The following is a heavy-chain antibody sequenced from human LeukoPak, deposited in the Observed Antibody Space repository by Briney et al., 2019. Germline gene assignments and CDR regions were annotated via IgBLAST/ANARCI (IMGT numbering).Heavy chain of an antibody. CDR1: GGTFSSYA. J-gene: IGHJ4*02. CDR2: IIPIFGTA. V-gene: IGHV1-69*05. Sequence: GASVKVSCKASGGTFSSYAISWVRQAPGQGLEWMGGIIPIFGTANYAQKFQGRVTMTRDTSITTVYMELSSLTSADTAVYYCARDCSGGSCYDYWGQGTLVTVSS. D-gene: IGHD2-15*01. CDR3: ARDCSGGSCYDY.